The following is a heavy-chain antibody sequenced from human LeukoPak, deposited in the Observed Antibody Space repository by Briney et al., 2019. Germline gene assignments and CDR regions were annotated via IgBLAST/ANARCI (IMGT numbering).Heavy chain of an antibody. D-gene: IGHD4-11*01. Sequence: SETLSLTCTVSGGSISSGSYYWSWIRQPAGKGLEWIGRIYTSGSTNYNPSLKSRVTISVDTSKNQFSLKLSSVTAADTAVYYCASASNYLDDAFDIWGQGTMVTVSS. CDR1: GGSISSGSYY. CDR3: ASASNYLDDAFDI. J-gene: IGHJ3*02. CDR2: IYTSGST. V-gene: IGHV4-61*02.